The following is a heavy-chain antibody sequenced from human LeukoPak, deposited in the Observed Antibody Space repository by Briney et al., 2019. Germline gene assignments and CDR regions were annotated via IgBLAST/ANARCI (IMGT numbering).Heavy chain of an antibody. J-gene: IGHJ5*02. CDR3: ASTPNQIAAAPFDP. CDR1: GGSFGGYY. V-gene: IGHV4-34*01. Sequence: PSETLSLTCAVYGGSFGGYYWSWIRQPPGKGLEWIGEINHSGSTNYNPSLKSRVTISVDTSKNQFSLKLSSVTAADTAVYYCASTPNQIAAAPFDPWGQGTLVTVSS. CDR2: INHSGST. D-gene: IGHD6-13*01.